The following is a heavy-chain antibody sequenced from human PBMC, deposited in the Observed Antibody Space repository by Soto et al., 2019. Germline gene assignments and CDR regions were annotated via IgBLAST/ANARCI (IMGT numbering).Heavy chain of an antibody. CDR3: ARGRCSGGGCYLRYDGFDL. CDR2: ISAYNGNT. J-gene: IGHJ3*01. V-gene: IGHV1-18*01. D-gene: IGHD2-15*01. Sequence: ASVKVSCKASGYTFTSYGISWVRQAPGQGLEWMGWISAYNGNTNYAQKLQGRVTMTTDTSTSTAYMQLNSLRPEDTALYYCARGRCSGGGCYLRYDGFDLWGQGTLVTVSS. CDR1: GYTFTSYG.